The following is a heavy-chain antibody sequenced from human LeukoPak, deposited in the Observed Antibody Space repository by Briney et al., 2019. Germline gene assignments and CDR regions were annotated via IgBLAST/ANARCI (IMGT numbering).Heavy chain of an antibody. CDR3: ARDRSRQQLQPSFDY. V-gene: IGHV7-4-1*02. D-gene: IGHD6-13*01. CDR2: INTNTGNP. Sequence: GASVKVSCKASGYTFIRNAINWVRQAPGQGLEWMGWINTNTGNPTYAQGFRGRFVFSLDTSISTAYLQISSLKGEDTAVYYCARDRSRQQLQPSFDYWGQGTLVTVSS. J-gene: IGHJ4*02. CDR1: GYTFIRNA.